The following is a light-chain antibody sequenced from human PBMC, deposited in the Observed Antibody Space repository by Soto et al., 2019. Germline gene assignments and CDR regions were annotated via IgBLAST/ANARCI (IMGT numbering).Light chain of an antibody. Sequence: NFMLTQPHSVSESPGKTVTISCTGSSGSIASNYVQWYQQRPGSAPTTVIYEDNRRPSGVPDRFSGSIDNSSNSASLTISGLKTEDDADYYCQSYDSNNWVFGGGTKLTVL. J-gene: IGLJ3*02. V-gene: IGLV6-57*02. CDR2: EDN. CDR1: SGSIASNY. CDR3: QSYDSNNWV.